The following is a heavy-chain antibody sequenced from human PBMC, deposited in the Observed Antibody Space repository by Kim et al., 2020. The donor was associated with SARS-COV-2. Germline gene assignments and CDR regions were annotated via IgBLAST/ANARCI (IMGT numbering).Heavy chain of an antibody. CDR1: GFTFDNYA. Sequence: GVSLRLSCAASGFTFDNYAMSWVRQAPVKGLEWVSSISGSCGSTYHVDSVKGRFTISRDNYKNTLYLQMNSLRAEDMAVYYCARSPNYDFWSGYRSGYYRKSDGSDVWGQGTKVTVSS. V-gene: IGHV3-23*01. CDR3: ARSPNYDFWSGYRSGYYRKSDGSDV. D-gene: IGHD3-3*01. J-gene: IGHJ6*02. CDR2: ISGSCGST.